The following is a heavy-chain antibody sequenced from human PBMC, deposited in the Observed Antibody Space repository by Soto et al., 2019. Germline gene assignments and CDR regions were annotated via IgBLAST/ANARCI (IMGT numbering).Heavy chain of an antibody. Sequence: PSETLSSPALSLVAPSVLTTGAGSGSPPGKGLEWIGYVYSSGNTNSNPSLKSRVTILVDTSKNQFSLKLSSVTAADTAVYYCARHIKGSGSFYLNVADYWGQGTLVTVS. D-gene: IGHD3-10*01. CDR3: ARHIKGSGSFYLNVADY. CDR1: VAPSVLTT. J-gene: IGHJ4*02. CDR2: VYSSGNT. V-gene: IGHV4-59*08.